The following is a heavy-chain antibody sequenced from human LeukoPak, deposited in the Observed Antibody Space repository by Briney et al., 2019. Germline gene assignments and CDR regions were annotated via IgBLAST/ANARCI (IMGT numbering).Heavy chain of an antibody. CDR3: ARGLYIEVVPAANGQGWFDP. CDR2: INPSGGST. Sequence: ASVKVSCKASGYTFTSYYIHWVRQAPGQGLEWMGIINPSGGSTNYAQKFQGRVTMTRDTSTSTVYMELSSLRSEDTAVYYCARGLYIEVVPAANGQGWFDPWGQGTLVTVSS. D-gene: IGHD2-2*01. J-gene: IGHJ5*02. CDR1: GYTFTSYY. V-gene: IGHV1-46*01.